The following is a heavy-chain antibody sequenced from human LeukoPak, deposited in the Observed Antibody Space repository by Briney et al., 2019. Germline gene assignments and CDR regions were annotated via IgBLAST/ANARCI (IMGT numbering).Heavy chain of an antibody. J-gene: IGHJ6*02. Sequence: ASVKVSFKASGYNFISHYMHWVRQAPGQGLEWMGIINPSGGSTSYAQKFQDRVTMTRDTSTSTVYMELSSLKSEDTAVYYCAREDVVLVDAVRYYYYGMDVWGQGTTVTVSS. CDR2: INPSGGST. CDR3: AREDVVLVDAVRYYYYGMDV. D-gene: IGHD2-8*01. CDR1: GYNFISHY. V-gene: IGHV1-46*01.